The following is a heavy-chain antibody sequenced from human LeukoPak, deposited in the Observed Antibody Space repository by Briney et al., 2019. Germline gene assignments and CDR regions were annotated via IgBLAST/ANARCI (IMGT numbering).Heavy chain of an antibody. Sequence: SETLSLTCAVYGGSFSGYYWSWIRQPPGKGLERIGEINHSGSTNYNPSLKSRVTISVDTSKNQFSLKLSSVTAADTAVYYCARGDIVVVPAAILFDYWGQGTLVTVSS. V-gene: IGHV4-34*01. CDR1: GGSFSGYY. D-gene: IGHD2-2*02. CDR3: ARGDIVVVPAAILFDY. J-gene: IGHJ4*02. CDR2: INHSGST.